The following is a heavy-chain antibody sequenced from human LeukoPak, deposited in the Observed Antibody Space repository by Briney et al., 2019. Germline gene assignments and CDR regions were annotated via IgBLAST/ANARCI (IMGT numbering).Heavy chain of an antibody. CDR3: ATDYGDYEPIDY. J-gene: IGHJ4*02. D-gene: IGHD4-17*01. CDR2: ISFDGTNK. V-gene: IGHV3-30*04. Sequence: PGGSLRLSCTASGVPLSHYAMHWVHQAPGRGLEWVAVISFDGTNKYYGDSVEGRFSVSRDNSKNTLYLQMNSLRPDYTAMYYCATDYGDYEPIDYWGQGTLVTVSS. CDR1: GVPLSHYA.